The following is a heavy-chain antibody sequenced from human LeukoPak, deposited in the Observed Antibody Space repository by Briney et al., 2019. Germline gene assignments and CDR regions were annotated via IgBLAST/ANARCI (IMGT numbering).Heavy chain of an antibody. Sequence: PSQTLSLTCTVSGVSISGGGYYWSWIRQHPGKGLEWIGYIFYSGSTYYNPSLKSRVTISVDTSKNQFSLKLSSVTAEDTAVYYCARAGGVWLEFDYWGQGTLVTVSS. D-gene: IGHD2-8*02. CDR2: IFYSGST. CDR3: ARAGGVWLEFDY. CDR1: GVSISGGGYY. V-gene: IGHV4-31*03. J-gene: IGHJ4*02.